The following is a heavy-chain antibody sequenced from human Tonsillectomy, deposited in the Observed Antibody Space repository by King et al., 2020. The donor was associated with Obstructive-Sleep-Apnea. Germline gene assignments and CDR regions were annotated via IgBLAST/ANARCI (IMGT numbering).Heavy chain of an antibody. CDR3: AREDHRGAFDI. Sequence: QLVQSGGGLVQPGGSLRLSCAASGFTFSSYDMHWVRQATGKGLEWVSAIGTAGDTYYPGSVKGRFTISRENAKNSLYLQMNSLRAGDTAVYYCAREDHRGAFDIWGQGTMVTVSS. V-gene: IGHV3-13*01. J-gene: IGHJ3*02. D-gene: IGHD1-14*01. CDR2: IGTAGDT. CDR1: GFTFSSYD.